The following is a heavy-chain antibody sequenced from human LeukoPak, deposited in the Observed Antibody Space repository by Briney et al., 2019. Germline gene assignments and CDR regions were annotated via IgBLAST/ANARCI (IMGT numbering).Heavy chain of an antibody. CDR1: GGSISSYY. V-gene: IGHV4-59*08. D-gene: IGHD6-13*01. Sequence: SETLSLTCTVSGGSISSYYWSWIRQPPGKGLEWIGYIYYSGSTNYNPSLKSRITISVDTSKNQFSLKLSSVTAADTAVYYCARHRDGYQFDYWGQGTLVTVSS. J-gene: IGHJ4*02. CDR2: IYYSGST. CDR3: ARHRDGYQFDY.